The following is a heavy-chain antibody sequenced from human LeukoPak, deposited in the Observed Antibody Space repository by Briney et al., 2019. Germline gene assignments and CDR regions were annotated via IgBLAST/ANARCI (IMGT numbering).Heavy chain of an antibody. CDR2: ISSSSSYI. Sequence: PGGSLRLSCAAPGFTFSSYSMNWVRQAPGKGLEWVSSISSSSSYIYYADSVKGRFTISRDNAKNSLYLQMNSLRAEDTAVYYCARDRSLGTVWFGPKRYYYFDYWGQGTLVTVSS. J-gene: IGHJ4*02. CDR3: ARDRSLGTVWFGPKRYYYFDY. CDR1: GFTFSSYS. D-gene: IGHD3-10*01. V-gene: IGHV3-21*01.